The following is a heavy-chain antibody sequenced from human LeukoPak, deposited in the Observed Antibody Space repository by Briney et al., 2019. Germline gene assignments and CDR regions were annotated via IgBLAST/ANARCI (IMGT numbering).Heavy chain of an antibody. CDR3: ARGSLLSYYDFWSGYPPGFQH. D-gene: IGHD3-3*01. Sequence: SETLSLTCTVSGGSLSSYYWSWIRQPPGKGLEWIGYIYYSGSTNYNPSLKSRVTISVDMSKNQFSLKLSSVTAADTAVYYCARGSLLSYYDFWSGYPPGFQHWGQGTLVTVSS. CDR2: IYYSGST. V-gene: IGHV4-59*01. J-gene: IGHJ1*01. CDR1: GGSLSSYY.